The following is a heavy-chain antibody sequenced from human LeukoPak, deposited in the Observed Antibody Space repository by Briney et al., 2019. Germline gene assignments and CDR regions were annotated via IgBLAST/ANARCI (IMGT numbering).Heavy chain of an antibody. J-gene: IGHJ5*02. CDR1: GYTFTNYA. D-gene: IGHD2-2*01. Sequence: ASVKVSCKASGYTFTNYAMNWVRQAPGQGLEWMGWINTDTGNPTYAQGFTRRLVFSLDTSASTAYLQISSLKAEDTAVYYCARTLFGDQYQLLHNWFNPWGQGTLVTVYS. CDR2: INTDTGNP. CDR3: ARTLFGDQYQLLHNWFNP. V-gene: IGHV7-4-1*02.